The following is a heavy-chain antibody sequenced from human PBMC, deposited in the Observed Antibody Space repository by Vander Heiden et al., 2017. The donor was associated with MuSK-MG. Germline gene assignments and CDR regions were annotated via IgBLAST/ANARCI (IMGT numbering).Heavy chain of an antibody. D-gene: IGHD1-26*01. V-gene: IGHV3-23*01. CDR2: IGTSGSGT. CDR3: AKDLTPGHVVGGSGADY. J-gene: IGHJ4*02. CDR1: GFLVTTYA. Sequence: EVQLLESGGGLVQPGGSLRPSCAAPGFLVTTYAMPWVRQAPGKGLEWVSGIGTSGSGTYYSDSVKGRFIISRDNSKNTLHLQMDSLRAEDTAVYYCAKDLTPGHVVGGSGADYWGQGTLVTVSS.